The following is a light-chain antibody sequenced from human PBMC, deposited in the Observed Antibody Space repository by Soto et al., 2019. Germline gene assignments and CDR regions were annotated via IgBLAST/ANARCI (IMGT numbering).Light chain of an antibody. CDR1: QSIGTW. J-gene: IGKJ1*01. CDR3: QQYNTYST. CDR2: KAS. Sequence: DIQMTQSPSTLSASVGDRVTIPCRASQSIGTWLAWYQQKPGKAPNLLIYKASTVESGVPSRFSGSGSGTEVTLTISSLQPEAFETYYCQQYNTYSTFGQGTKVEIK. V-gene: IGKV1-5*03.